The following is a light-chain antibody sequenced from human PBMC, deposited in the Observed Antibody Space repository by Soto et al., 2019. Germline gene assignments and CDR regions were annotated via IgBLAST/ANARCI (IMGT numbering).Light chain of an antibody. CDR3: QQYGSSPSIT. CDR1: QSVDGN. Sequence: IVMTQSPATLSLSPGEGATLSCRASQSVDGNLVWYQQKPGQAPRLLIHGASSRATGIPDRFIGSGSGTDFTLIITKLEPEDFAVYYCQQYGSSPSITFGQGTRLEIK. CDR2: GAS. V-gene: IGKV3-20*01. J-gene: IGKJ5*01.